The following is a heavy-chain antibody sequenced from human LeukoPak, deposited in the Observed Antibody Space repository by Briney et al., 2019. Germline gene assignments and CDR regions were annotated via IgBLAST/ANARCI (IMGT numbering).Heavy chain of an antibody. D-gene: IGHD3-9*01. CDR3: ARSTSSEYDIYHFDY. CDR1: GFTFSSFT. J-gene: IGHJ4*02. CDR2: ISSTSTYI. V-gene: IGHV3-21*01. Sequence: GGSLRLSCAASGFTFSSFTMNWVRQAPGKGLEWVSSISSTSTYIHYADSVKGRFTISRDNAKNSLYLQMNSLRAEDTAVYYCARSTSSEYDIYHFDYWGQGTLVTVSS.